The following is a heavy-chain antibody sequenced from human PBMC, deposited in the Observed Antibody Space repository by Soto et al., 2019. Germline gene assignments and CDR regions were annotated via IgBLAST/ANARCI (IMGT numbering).Heavy chain of an antibody. V-gene: IGHV5-51*01. CDR3: ARQYCSGDCYSDYYYGMDV. CDR2: IYLGDSDT. CDR1: GYGFTSSW. D-gene: IGHD2-21*02. J-gene: IGHJ6*02. Sequence: HGESLKISCEGSGYGFTSSWIAWVRQMPGKGLEWMGIIYLGDSDTRYSPSFQGQVTISVDKSISTAYLQWSSLKASDTAMYYCARQYCSGDCYSDYYYGMDVWGQGTTVTVSS.